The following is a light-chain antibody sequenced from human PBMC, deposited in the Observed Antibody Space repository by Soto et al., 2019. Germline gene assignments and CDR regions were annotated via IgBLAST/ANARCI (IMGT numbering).Light chain of an antibody. J-gene: IGKJ1*01. CDR2: GAS. V-gene: IGKV3D-15*01. CDR1: QSVNSN. CDR3: QQYNNWPPWT. Sequence: EIVMTQSPATLSVSPGEGATLFCRASQSVNSNLAWYQQKPGQAPRLLIYGASTRATGIPARFSGSGSGTEFPLTISSLTSDDFEVYSCQQYNNWPPWTFGHGTKVEIK.